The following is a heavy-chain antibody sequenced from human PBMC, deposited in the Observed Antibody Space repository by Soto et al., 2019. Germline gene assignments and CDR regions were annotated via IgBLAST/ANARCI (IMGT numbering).Heavy chain of an antibody. CDR3: ARDWGYCSGGSCYGRLLELVYFDY. Sequence: VASVKVSCKASGYTFTSYAMHWVRQAPGQRLEWMGWINAGNGNTKYSQKFQGRVTITRDTSASTAYMELSSLRSEDTAVYYCARDWGYCSGGSCYGRLLELVYFDYWGQGTLVTVSS. D-gene: IGHD2-15*01. J-gene: IGHJ4*02. CDR2: INAGNGNT. V-gene: IGHV1-3*01. CDR1: GYTFTSYA.